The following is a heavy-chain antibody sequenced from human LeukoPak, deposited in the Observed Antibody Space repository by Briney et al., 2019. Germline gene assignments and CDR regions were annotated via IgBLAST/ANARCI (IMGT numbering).Heavy chain of an antibody. D-gene: IGHD3-3*01. CDR3: TTLRARSDY. J-gene: IGHJ4*02. CDR1: GFTFSSFW. Sequence: GGSLRLSCTASGFTFSSFWMSWVRQAPGKGLEWVGRIRSKAESGTTEYGAPVKGRFTISRDDSKDTLYLQMNSLKTEDTALYYCTTLRARSDYWGQGTLVTVSS. V-gene: IGHV3-15*01. CDR2: IRSKAESGTT.